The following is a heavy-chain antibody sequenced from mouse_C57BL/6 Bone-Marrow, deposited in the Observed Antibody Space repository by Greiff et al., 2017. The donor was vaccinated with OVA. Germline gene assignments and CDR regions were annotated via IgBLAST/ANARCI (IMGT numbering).Heavy chain of an antibody. CDR2: IYPRSGST. V-gene: IGHV1-81*01. D-gene: IGHD2-4*01. Sequence: QVQLKQSGAELARPGASVKLSCKASGYTFTSYGISWVKQRPGQGLEWIGEIYPRSGSTYYNEKFKGKATLTADKSSSTAYMELRSLTSEDSAVYFCARDDYDLWFAYWGQGTLVTVSA. J-gene: IGHJ3*01. CDR1: GYTFTSYG. CDR3: ARDDYDLWFAY.